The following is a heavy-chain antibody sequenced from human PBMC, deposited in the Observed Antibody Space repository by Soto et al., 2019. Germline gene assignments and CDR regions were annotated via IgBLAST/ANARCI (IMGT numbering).Heavy chain of an antibody. D-gene: IGHD3-22*01. Sequence: QVELVESGGGVVHPGKPLRLSCVASGFTFSSQTMHWVRQAPGKGLAWVAAISSDGDKKQYADSVMCRFSISRDNSKNTVYLQMNSLRAEDTAVYFCARDESGGYSFLSDWGQGTRVTVSA. CDR1: GFTFSSQT. V-gene: IGHV3-30-3*01. CDR2: ISSDGDKK. CDR3: ARDESGGYSFLSD. J-gene: IGHJ4*02.